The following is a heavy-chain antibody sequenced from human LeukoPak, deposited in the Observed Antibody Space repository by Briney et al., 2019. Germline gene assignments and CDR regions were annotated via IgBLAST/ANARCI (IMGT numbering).Heavy chain of an antibody. V-gene: IGHV4-39*07. Sequence: SETLSLTCTVSGGFIDSGSYDWAWIRQPPGKGREGIGSIYYIGTTYDNPSLKSRVTISIDTSKSQFSLKLNSVTAADTAVYYCARGGNYYGSGPHNWFDPWGQGTRVTVSS. CDR1: GGFIDSGSYD. CDR3: ARGGNYYGSGPHNWFDP. J-gene: IGHJ5*02. CDR2: IYYIGTT. D-gene: IGHD3-10*01.